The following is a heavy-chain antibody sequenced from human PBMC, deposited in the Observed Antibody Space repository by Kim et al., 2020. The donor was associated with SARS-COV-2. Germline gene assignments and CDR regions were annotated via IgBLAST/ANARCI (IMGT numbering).Heavy chain of an antibody. CDR3: ASPLDSGSYSLKYYFDY. J-gene: IGHJ4*02. V-gene: IGHV3-30*04. Sequence: GGSLRLSCAASGFTFSSYAMHWVRQAPGKGLEWVAVISYDGSNKYYADSVKGRFTISRDNSKNTLYLQMNSLRAVDTAVYYCASPLDSGSYSLKYYFDYWCQGTLVTVSS. D-gene: IGHD1-26*01. CDR2: ISYDGSNK. CDR1: GFTFSSYA.